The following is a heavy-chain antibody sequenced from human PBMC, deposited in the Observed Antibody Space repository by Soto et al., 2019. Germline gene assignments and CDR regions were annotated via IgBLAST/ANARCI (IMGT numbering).Heavy chain of an antibody. CDR1: GGSISSGGYS. J-gene: IGHJ4*02. CDR3: ARGGGSGSYYGGVYYFDY. D-gene: IGHD3-10*01. V-gene: IGHV4-30-2*01. CDR2: IYHSGST. Sequence: QLQLQESGSGLVKPSQTLSLTCAVSGGSISSGGYSWSWIRQPPGKGLEWIGYIYHSGSTYYNPSLKSRVTISVDRSKNQFSLKLSSVTAADTAVYYCARGGGSGSYYGGVYYFDYWGQGTLVTVSS.